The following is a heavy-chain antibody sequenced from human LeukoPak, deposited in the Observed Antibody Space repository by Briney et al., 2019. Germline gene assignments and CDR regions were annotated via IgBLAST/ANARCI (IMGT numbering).Heavy chain of an antibody. J-gene: IGHJ4*02. CDR3: AIPFDTAMVVDY. CDR1: GFTFASYE. Sequence: PGGSLRLSCAASGFTFASYEMNWVRQAPGKGLEWVSYISGSGGTIYYADSVKGRFTISRDNAKNSLYLQMNSLRAEDTAVYYCAIPFDTAMVVDYWGQGTLFTVSS. D-gene: IGHD5-18*01. CDR2: ISGSGGTI. V-gene: IGHV3-48*03.